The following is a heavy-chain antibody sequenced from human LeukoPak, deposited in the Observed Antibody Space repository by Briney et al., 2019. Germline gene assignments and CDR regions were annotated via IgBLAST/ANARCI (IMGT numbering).Heavy chain of an antibody. V-gene: IGHV3-21*01. D-gene: IGHD3-10*01. CDR1: GFTFTSYG. J-gene: IGHJ3*02. CDR3: ARGRSITLLRGVAMSDGFDI. Sequence: PGGSLRLSCTASGFTFTSYGMNWVRQAPGKGLEWVSFIDTSGSYIYYGDSLKGRVTISRDNAKNSLYLQMNGLRAEDTAVNYCARGRSITLLRGVAMSDGFDIWGQGAMVTVSS. CDR2: IDTSGSYI.